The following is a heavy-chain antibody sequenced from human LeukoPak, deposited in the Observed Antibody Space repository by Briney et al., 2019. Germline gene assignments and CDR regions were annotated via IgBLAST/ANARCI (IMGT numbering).Heavy chain of an antibody. V-gene: IGHV3-23*01. CDR2: LSGGGADT. D-gene: IGHD2-2*01. Sequence: GGSLRLSCAASGFTFSSYAMSWVRQAPGKGLEWVSSLSGGGADTYYADSVKGRFTISRDNAKNTAYLRMNSLRAEDTAVYYCAKDPYGTRYFDYWGQGTLVTAS. CDR3: AKDPYGTRYFDY. J-gene: IGHJ4*02. CDR1: GFTFSSYA.